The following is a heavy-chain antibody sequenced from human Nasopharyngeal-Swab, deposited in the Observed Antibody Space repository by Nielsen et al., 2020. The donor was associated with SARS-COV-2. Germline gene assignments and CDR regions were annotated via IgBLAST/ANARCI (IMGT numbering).Heavy chain of an antibody. D-gene: IGHD3-22*01. CDR2: INPSGGST. CDR3: ARSRYYDSSGSHWGFDY. Sequence: ASVKVSCKASGYTFTSCYMHWVRQAPGQGLEWMGIINPSGGSTSYAQKFQGRVTMTRDTSTSTVYMELSSLRSEDTAVYYCARSRYYDSSGSHWGFDYWGQGTLVTVSS. V-gene: IGHV1-46*01. J-gene: IGHJ4*02. CDR1: GYTFTSCY.